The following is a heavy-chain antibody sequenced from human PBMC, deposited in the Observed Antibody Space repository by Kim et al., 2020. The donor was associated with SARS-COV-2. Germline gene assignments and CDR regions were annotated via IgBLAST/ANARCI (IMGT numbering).Heavy chain of an antibody. J-gene: IGHJ3*02. V-gene: IGHV3-13*01. D-gene: IGHD4-17*01. CDR3: ARAVTTSADAFDI. Sequence: YPGSVKGRLTISRENDKNSLYLQMNSLRAGDTAVYYCARAVTTSADAFDIWGQGTLVTVSS.